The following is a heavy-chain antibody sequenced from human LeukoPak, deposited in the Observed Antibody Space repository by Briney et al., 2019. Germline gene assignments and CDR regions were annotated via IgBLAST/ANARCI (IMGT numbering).Heavy chain of an antibody. Sequence: GGSLRLSCAASGIDFRASGMHWVRQAPGMGLEWVTFIQTDGRDKYYAASVAGRFTNSRDNSKNTVYLNMNNLRPDDTALYYCAREGGTVVIGRFDYWGQGTLVTVSS. CDR1: GIDFRASG. V-gene: IGHV3-30*02. CDR3: AREGGTVVIGRFDY. D-gene: IGHD2-2*01. J-gene: IGHJ4*02. CDR2: IQTDGRDK.